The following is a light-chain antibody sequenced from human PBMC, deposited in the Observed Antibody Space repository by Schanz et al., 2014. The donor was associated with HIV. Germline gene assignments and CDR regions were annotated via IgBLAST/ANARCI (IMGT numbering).Light chain of an antibody. V-gene: IGLV1-40*01. CDR2: RNN. Sequence: QSVLAQPPSVSGAPGQRVTISCTGSSSNIGAGFDVHWYQLLPGTAPKLLIYRNNQRPSGVPDRFSGSKSGTSASLAISGLQADDEADYYCTSYTSTSTHVVFGGGTKLTVL. CDR3: TSYTSTSTHVV. J-gene: IGLJ2*01. CDR1: SSNIGAGFD.